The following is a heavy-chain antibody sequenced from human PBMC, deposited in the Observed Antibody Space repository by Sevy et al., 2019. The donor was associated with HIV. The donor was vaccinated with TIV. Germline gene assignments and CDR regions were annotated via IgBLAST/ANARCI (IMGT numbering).Heavy chain of an antibody. V-gene: IGHV3-53*01. D-gene: IGHD2-2*01. CDR1: GITVSSSY. J-gene: IGHJ5*02. CDR2: IFSGGGT. Sequence: GGSLRLSCSVSGITVSSSYMSWVRQTPGKGLEWVSVIFSGGGTSHADSMKGRFSISRDDSENTVYLQMKSLRAEDTGTYYCATEEYTSSWITGWFDAWGQGTLVTVSS. CDR3: ATEEYTSSWITGWFDA.